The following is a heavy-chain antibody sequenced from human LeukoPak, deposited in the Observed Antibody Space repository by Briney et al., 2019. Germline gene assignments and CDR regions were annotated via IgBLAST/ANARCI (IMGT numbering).Heavy chain of an antibody. Sequence: SETLSLTCTVSGGSMSSYYWNWIRQSPGKGLEWIGYISYSGTSNYNPSLKSRVTISVDTSKNQFSLKLNSVTAADTAVYYCAGSYYSGSYYWFDPWGQGTLVTVSS. CDR3: AGSYYSGSYYWFDP. J-gene: IGHJ5*02. D-gene: IGHD1-26*01. V-gene: IGHV4-59*01. CDR2: ISYSGTS. CDR1: GGSMSSYY.